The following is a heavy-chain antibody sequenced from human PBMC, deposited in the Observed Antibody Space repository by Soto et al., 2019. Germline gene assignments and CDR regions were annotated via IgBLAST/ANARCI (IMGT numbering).Heavy chain of an antibody. CDR3: AKRGIVGTPYYYYFYMDA. CDR1: GFVFSTYA. D-gene: IGHD1-7*01. Sequence: EVQLLESGGGSVQPGGSLRLSCAASGFVFSTYAMSWVRQAPGKGLEWVSSISGHGGTTYYADSVKGRFTVSRDKSTNTLFLQMDSLRAEDTAVYYCAKRGIVGTPYYYYFYMDAWGRGTTVIVS. CDR2: ISGHGGTT. V-gene: IGHV3-23*01. J-gene: IGHJ6*03.